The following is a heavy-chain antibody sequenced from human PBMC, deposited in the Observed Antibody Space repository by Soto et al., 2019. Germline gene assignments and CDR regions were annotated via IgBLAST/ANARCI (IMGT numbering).Heavy chain of an antibody. V-gene: IGHV4-31*03. CDR1: GGSISSAGYY. D-gene: IGHD2-2*01. CDR2: IYYGGNT. J-gene: IGHJ4*02. CDR3: AKEGFSRYYFDF. Sequence: SETLSLTCTVSGGSISSAGYYWGWIRQLPGKGLEWIGYIYYGGNTYYNPSLKSRVTISLDASNNQLSLRLNSVTGADTAVYYCAKEGFSRYYFDFWGQGALVTVSS.